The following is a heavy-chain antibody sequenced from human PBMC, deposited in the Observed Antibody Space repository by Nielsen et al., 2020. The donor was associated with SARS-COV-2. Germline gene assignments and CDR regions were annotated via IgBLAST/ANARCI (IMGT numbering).Heavy chain of an antibody. D-gene: IGHD3-3*01. CDR3: ARAGQGDFWSGPMDWFDP. Sequence: GESLKISCAASGFTFSSYAMSWVRQAPGKGLEWVSAISGSGGSTYYADSVKGRFTISRDNSKNTLYLQMNSLRAEDTAVYYCARAGQGDFWSGPMDWFDPWGQGTLVTVSS. J-gene: IGHJ5*02. CDR2: ISGSGGST. V-gene: IGHV3-23*01. CDR1: GFTFSSYA.